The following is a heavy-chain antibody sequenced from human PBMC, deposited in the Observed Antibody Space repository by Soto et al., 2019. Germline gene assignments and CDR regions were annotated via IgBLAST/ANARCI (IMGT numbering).Heavy chain of an antibody. CDR1: GYRFTSYW. Sequence: GESLKISCKASGYRFTSYWITWVRQTPGKGLEWMGIIYPGDSDTRYSPSFQGQVTISADKSTSTAYLQWSSLKASDTAMYYCARQVGYDILTCYHPEYYFDYWGQGTLVTVSS. CDR3: ARQVGYDILTCYHPEYYFDY. CDR2: IYPGDSDT. J-gene: IGHJ4*02. D-gene: IGHD3-9*01. V-gene: IGHV5-51*01.